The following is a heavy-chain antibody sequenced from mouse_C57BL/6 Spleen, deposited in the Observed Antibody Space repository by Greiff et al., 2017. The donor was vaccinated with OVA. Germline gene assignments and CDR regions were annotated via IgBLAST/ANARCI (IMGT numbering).Heavy chain of an antibody. CDR2: IYPGDGDT. J-gene: IGHJ2*01. V-gene: IGHV1-82*01. Sequence: QVQLQQSGPELVKPGASVKISCKASGYAFSSSWMNWVKQRPGKGLEWIGRIYPGDGDTNYNGKFKGKATLTADKSSSTAYMQLSSLTSEDSAVYFWASRGGGNYFDYWGQGTTLTVSS. CDR1: GYAFSSSW. CDR3: ASRGGGNYFDY.